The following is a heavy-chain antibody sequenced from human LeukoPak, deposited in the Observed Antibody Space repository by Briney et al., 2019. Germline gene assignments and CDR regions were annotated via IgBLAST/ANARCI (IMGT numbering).Heavy chain of an antibody. CDR1: GFTFSSYA. J-gene: IGHJ4*02. CDR3: AKGRGIVVVMAIDY. Sequence: GGSLRLSCAASGFTFSSYAMSWVRQAPGKGLEWVSAISGSGGSTYYADSVKGRFTISRDNSKNTLYLQMNSLRAEDTAVYYCAKGRGIVVVMAIDYWGQGTLVAVSS. V-gene: IGHV3-23*01. CDR2: ISGSGGST. D-gene: IGHD3-22*01.